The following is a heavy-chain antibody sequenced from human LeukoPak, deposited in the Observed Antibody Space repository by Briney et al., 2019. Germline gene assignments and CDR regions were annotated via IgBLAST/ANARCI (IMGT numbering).Heavy chain of an antibody. Sequence: SETQSLTCTVSGGSISSYYWSWIRQPPGMGLEWIGYIYYSGSASYNPSLKSRVTISVDTSKNQFSLNLSSVTAADTAVYYCARSARSNYDRWGQGTLVTVSS. CDR3: ARSARSNYDR. CDR1: GGSISSYY. CDR2: IYYSGSA. V-gene: IGHV4-59*01. J-gene: IGHJ4*02. D-gene: IGHD4-11*01.